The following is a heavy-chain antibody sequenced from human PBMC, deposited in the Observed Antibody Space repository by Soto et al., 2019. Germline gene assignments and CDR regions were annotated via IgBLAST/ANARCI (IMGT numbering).Heavy chain of an antibody. Sequence: PSETLSLTCAVSGGSISSGGYSWNWIRQPPGKGLEWIGYIYHNGNTYYNPSLESRITISLDRSRNQISLILNSVTAADTAVYYCASTHPVHLGDLSPYFDYWGQGSLVTVSS. CDR2: IYHNGNT. CDR1: GGSISSGGYS. CDR3: ASTHPVHLGDLSPYFDY. V-gene: IGHV4-30-2*01. D-gene: IGHD3-16*02. J-gene: IGHJ4*02.